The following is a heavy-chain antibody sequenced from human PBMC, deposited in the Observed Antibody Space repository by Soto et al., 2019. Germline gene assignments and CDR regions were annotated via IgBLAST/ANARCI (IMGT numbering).Heavy chain of an antibody. CDR3: ARQRSMDV. CDR2: ISRSSGTI. V-gene: IGHV3-48*01. Sequence: GGSLRLSCAASGFIFNDYSMNWVRQAPGKGLEWVSYISRSSGTIYYADSVKGRFTISRDNAKNSLYLQMNSLRAEDTAAYYCARQRSMDVWGQGTTVTVSS. J-gene: IGHJ6*02. CDR1: GFIFNDYS.